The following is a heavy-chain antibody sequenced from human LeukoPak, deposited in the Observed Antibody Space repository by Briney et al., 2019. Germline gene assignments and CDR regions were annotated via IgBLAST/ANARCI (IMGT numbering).Heavy chain of an antibody. D-gene: IGHD5-12*01. CDR2: IYRDGET. CDR1: GFTVSSNY. Sequence: GGSLRLSCAASGFTVSSNYMSWVRQAPGKGLEWVSVIYRDGETYYADSVKGRFAISRVNSKNTLYLQMNSLRVDDTAIYYCAREVGGYALGYWGQGTLVTVSS. J-gene: IGHJ4*02. CDR3: AREVGGYALGY. V-gene: IGHV3-53*01.